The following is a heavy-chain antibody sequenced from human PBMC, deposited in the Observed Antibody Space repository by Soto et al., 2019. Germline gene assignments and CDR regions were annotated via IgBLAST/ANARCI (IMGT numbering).Heavy chain of an antibody. CDR2: IIPIFGTA. J-gene: IGHJ4*02. Sequence: QVQLVQSGAEVKKPGSSVKVSCKASGGTFSSYAISWVRQAPGQGLEWMGGIIPIFGTANYAQKFQGRVTITADESTRTAYVVLSSLRAEDTAVYYCAREAGDGYNYGWDYFDSWGQGTLVTVSS. CDR3: AREAGDGYNYGWDYFDS. CDR1: GGTFSSYA. D-gene: IGHD5-12*01. V-gene: IGHV1-69*12.